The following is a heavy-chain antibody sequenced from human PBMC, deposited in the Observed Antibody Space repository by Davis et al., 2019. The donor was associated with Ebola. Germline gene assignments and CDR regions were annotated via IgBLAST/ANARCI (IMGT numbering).Heavy chain of an antibody. V-gene: IGHV3-23*01. CDR2: VNGRGDSA. D-gene: IGHD4-17*01. CDR1: GFAFSSFA. CDR3: ARVDENGDTDY. J-gene: IGHJ4*02. Sequence: GGSLRLSCAASGFAFSSFALTWVRQAPGKGLEWVSTVNGRGDSAYYADSVKGRFTISRDNSKNTLYLQMNSLRAEDTAVYYCARVDENGDTDYWGQGTLVTVSS.